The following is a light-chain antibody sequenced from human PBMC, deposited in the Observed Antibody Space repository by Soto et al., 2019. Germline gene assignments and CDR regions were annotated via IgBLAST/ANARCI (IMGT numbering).Light chain of an antibody. J-gene: IGLJ1*01. CDR2: RNS. Sequence: QSVLTQSPSASGTPGQRVTISCSGSASTIGRNYVYWYQQLPGTAPKLLIYRNSQRPSGVPDRFSGSTSGTSASLAISGIRSEDEADYYWAGWDDNLSGLYVFGAGTRVTVL. CDR1: ASTIGRNY. CDR3: AGWDDNLSGLYV. V-gene: IGLV1-47*01.